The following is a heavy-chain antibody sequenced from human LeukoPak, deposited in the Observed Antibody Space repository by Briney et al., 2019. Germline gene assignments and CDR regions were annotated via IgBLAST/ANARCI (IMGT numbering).Heavy chain of an antibody. D-gene: IGHD3-22*01. Sequence: GGSLRLSCAASGFIFSSYEMNWVRQAPGKGLEWVSYISSSGSTIYYADSVKGRFTISRENAQNSLYLQMNSLRAEDTAVYYCASYYESSGFLRNFDYWGQGTLVTVSS. V-gene: IGHV3-48*03. CDR3: ASYYESSGFLRNFDY. CDR2: ISSSGSTI. CDR1: GFIFSSYE. J-gene: IGHJ4*02.